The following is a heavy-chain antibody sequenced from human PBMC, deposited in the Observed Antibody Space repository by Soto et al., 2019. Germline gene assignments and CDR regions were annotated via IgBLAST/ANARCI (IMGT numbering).Heavy chain of an antibody. CDR1: GYTFTSYG. CDR2: ISAYNGNT. V-gene: IGHV1-18*04. D-gene: IGHD1-1*01. J-gene: IGHJ3*02. CDR3: ATVGTNTSLAFDI. Sequence: ASVKVSCKAPGYTFTSYGISWVRQAPGQGLEWMGWISAYNGNTNYAQKLQGRVTMTEDTSTDTAYMELSSLRSEDTAVYYCATVGTNTSLAFDIWGQGTMVTVSS.